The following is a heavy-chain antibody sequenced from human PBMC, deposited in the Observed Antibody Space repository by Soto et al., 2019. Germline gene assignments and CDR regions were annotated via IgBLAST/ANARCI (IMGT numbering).Heavy chain of an antibody. CDR1: GFTFSSYA. CDR2: ISGSGGST. CDR3: AKGLGYSLSYYYYGMDV. J-gene: IGHJ6*02. V-gene: IGHV3-23*01. Sequence: HPGGSLRLSCAASGFTFSSYAMSWVRQAPGKGLEWVSAISGSGGSTYYADSVKGRFTISRDNSKNTLYLQMNSLRAEDTAVYYCAKGLGYSLSYYYYGMDVWGQGTTVTVSS. D-gene: IGHD4-4*01.